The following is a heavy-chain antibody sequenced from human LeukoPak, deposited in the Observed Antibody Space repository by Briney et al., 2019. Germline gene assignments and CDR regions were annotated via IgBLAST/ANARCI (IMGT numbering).Heavy chain of an antibody. Sequence: PGGSLRLSCAASGFTFSDYYMSWIRQAPGKGLEGVSYISSSGSTIYYADSVKGRFTISRDNAKNSLYLQMNSLRAEDTAVYYCARVDRKYYYYGMDVWGQGTTVTVSS. CDR3: ARVDRKYYYYGMDV. CDR1: GFTFSDYY. V-gene: IGHV3-11*01. J-gene: IGHJ6*02. CDR2: ISSSGSTI. D-gene: IGHD3-22*01.